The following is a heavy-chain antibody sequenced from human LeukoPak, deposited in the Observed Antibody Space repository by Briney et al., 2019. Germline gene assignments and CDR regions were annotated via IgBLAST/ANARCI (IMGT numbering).Heavy chain of an antibody. V-gene: IGHV2-5*01. CDR1: GFSLSTSGVG. Sequence: SGPTLVNPTQTLTLTCTFSGFSLSTSGVGVGWIRQPPGKALECLALIYWNDDKRYSPSLKSRLTITKDTSKNQVVLTMTNMDPVDTATYYCAHAGGLGVLLRWDYWGQGTLVTVSS. J-gene: IGHJ4*02. CDR3: AHAGGLGVLLRWDY. CDR2: IYWNDDK. D-gene: IGHD2-15*01.